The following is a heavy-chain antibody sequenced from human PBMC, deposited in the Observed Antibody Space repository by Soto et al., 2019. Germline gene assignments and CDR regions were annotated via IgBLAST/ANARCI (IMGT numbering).Heavy chain of an antibody. CDR2: TRNKANSYTT. D-gene: IGHD3-22*01. Sequence: GGSLRLSCAASGFTFSDHYMDWVRQAPGKGLEWDGRTRNKANSYTTEYAASVKGRFTISRDDSKNSLYLQMNSLKTEDTAVYYCASSYYYDSGAFDIWGQGTMVTVSS. J-gene: IGHJ3*02. CDR1: GFTFSDHY. V-gene: IGHV3-72*01. CDR3: ASSYYYDSGAFDI.